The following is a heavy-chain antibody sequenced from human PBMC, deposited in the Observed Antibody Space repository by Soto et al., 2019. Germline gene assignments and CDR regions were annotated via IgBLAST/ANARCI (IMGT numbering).Heavy chain of an antibody. CDR1: GGTFSSYA. Sequence: SVKVSCKASGGTFSSYAISWVRQAPGQGLEWMGGVIPIFGTANYAQKFQGRVTITADKSTSTAYMELSSLRSEDTAVYYCAREMAVATNDAFDIWGQGTMVTVSS. D-gene: IGHD6-19*01. CDR3: AREMAVATNDAFDI. CDR2: VIPIFGTA. V-gene: IGHV1-69*06. J-gene: IGHJ3*02.